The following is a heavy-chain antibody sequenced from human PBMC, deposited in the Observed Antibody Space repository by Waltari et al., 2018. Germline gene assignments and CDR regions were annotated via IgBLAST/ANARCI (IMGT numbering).Heavy chain of an antibody. D-gene: IGHD3-22*01. V-gene: IGHV3-23*03. Sequence: EVQLLESGGGLVQPGGSLRLSCAASGFTFSSYAMSWVRQAPGKGLEWVSVIYSGGRTYYADSVKGRFTISRDNSKNTLYLQMNSLRAEDTAVYYCAKEFHSSGLPGSDYWGQGTLVTVSS. CDR3: AKEFHSSGLPGSDY. J-gene: IGHJ4*02. CDR2: IYSGGRT. CDR1: GFTFSSYA.